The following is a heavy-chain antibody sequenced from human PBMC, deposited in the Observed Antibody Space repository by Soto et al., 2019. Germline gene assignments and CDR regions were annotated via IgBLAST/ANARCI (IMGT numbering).Heavy chain of an antibody. CDR3: ASRHRSDFDY. J-gene: IGHJ4*02. V-gene: IGHV5-51*01. D-gene: IGHD6-25*01. Sequence: EVQLVQSGAEVKKPGESLRISCKASGYTFSSYWIGWVRQMPGKGLEWMGIIYPGDSDARYSPSFQGHVTISADKSITTAYLHWSSLKASDTAMYFCASRHRSDFDYWGQGTLVTVSS. CDR2: IYPGDSDA. CDR1: GYTFSSYW.